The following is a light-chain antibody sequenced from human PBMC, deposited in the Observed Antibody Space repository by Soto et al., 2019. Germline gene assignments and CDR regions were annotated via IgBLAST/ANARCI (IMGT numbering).Light chain of an antibody. CDR1: QPISKN. CDR3: QQTDSTPIT. J-gene: IGKJ5*01. Sequence: DIQMTQSPSSLSASVGDRVTITCRASQPISKNLNWYQQRPGKPPNLLIYASSSLQRGVPPRFSGGGSGTEFTLTITSLQPEDFATYYCQQTDSTPITFCQGTRLEIK. V-gene: IGKV1-39*01. CDR2: ASS.